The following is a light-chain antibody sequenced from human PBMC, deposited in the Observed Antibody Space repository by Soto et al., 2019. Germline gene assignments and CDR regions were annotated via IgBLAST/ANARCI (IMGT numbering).Light chain of an antibody. CDR3: QSYDSSNHGV. CDR2: EDN. V-gene: IGLV6-57*04. J-gene: IGLJ2*01. CDR1: SGSIASNY. Sequence: FMLTQPHSVSESPGKTVTISCTRSSGSIASNYVQWYQQRPGSAPTTVIFEDNQRPSGVPARFSGSIDSSSNSASLTISGLKTEDEADYYCQSYDSSNHGVFGGGTKLTVL.